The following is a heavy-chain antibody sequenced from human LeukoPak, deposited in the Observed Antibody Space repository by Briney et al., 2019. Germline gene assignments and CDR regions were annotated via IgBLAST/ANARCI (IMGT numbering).Heavy chain of an antibody. V-gene: IGHV3-48*03. J-gene: IGHJ6*03. D-gene: IGHD5-12*01. CDR3: ARDQGGYDYYYYYYMDV. CDR1: GFTFSSYE. CDR2: ISSSGSTI. Sequence: GGSLRLSCAASGFTFSSYEMNWVRQAPGKGLEWVSYISSSGSTIYYADSVKGRFTISRDNAKNSLYLQMNSLRAEDTAVYYCARDQGGYDYYYYYYMDVWGKGTTVTVSS.